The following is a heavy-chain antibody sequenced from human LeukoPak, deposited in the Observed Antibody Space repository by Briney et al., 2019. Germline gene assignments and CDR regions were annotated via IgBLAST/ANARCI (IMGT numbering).Heavy chain of an antibody. D-gene: IGHD6-19*01. J-gene: IGHJ4*02. V-gene: IGHV1-69*13. CDR1: GYTFTSYG. CDR2: IIPIFGTA. Sequence: SVKVSCKASGYTFTSYGINWVRQAPGQGLEWMGGIIPIFGTANYAQKFQGRVTITADESTSTAYMELSSLRSEDTAVYYCARGSSGWAQLGYWGQGTLVTVSS. CDR3: ARGSSGWAQLGY.